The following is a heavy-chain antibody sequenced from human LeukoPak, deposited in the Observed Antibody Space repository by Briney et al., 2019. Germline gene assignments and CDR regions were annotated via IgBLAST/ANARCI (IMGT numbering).Heavy chain of an antibody. D-gene: IGHD3-3*01. CDR1: GFTFSSYG. CDR3: AKDLYNFWSGYYYYYGMDV. Sequence: PGRSLRLSCAASGFTFSSYGMHWVRQAPGKGLEWVAVISYDGSNKYYADSVKGRFTISRDNSKNTLYLQMNSLRAEDTAVYYCAKDLYNFWSGYYYYYGMDVWGQGTTVTVSS. V-gene: IGHV3-30*18. J-gene: IGHJ6*02. CDR2: ISYDGSNK.